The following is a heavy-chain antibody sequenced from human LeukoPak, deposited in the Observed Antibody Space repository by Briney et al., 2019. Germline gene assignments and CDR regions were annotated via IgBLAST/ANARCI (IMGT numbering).Heavy chain of an antibody. CDR3: AKGSGYSYGYLDY. J-gene: IGHJ4*02. D-gene: IGHD5-18*01. CDR2: ISDTGNT. CDR1: GFTLSSYA. Sequence: GGSLRLSCAASGFTLSSYAMSWVRQAPGKGLEWVSAISDTGNTYHADSVKGRFTISRDNAKNSLYLQMNSLRAEDTALYYCAKGSGYSYGYLDYWGQGTLVTVSS. V-gene: IGHV3-23*01.